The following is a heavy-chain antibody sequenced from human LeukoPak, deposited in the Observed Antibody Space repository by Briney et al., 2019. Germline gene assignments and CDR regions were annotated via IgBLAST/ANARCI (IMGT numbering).Heavy chain of an antibody. CDR2: ISSASGSI. D-gene: IGHD2-2*01. J-gene: IGHJ4*02. CDR1: GFTFSSYS. V-gene: IGHV3-48*04. CDR3: ARLPAYWSSTSCYYDY. Sequence: GGSLRLSCAASGFTFSSYSMIWVRQAPGKGLEWVSYISSASGSIYYADSVKGRFTISRDNAKNSLFLQMNSLRAEDTAVYYCARLPAYWSSTSCYYDYWGQGTLVTVSS.